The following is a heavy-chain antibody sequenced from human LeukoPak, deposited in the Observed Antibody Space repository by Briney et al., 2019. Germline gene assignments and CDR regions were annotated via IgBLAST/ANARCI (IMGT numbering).Heavy chain of an antibody. CDR3: ARDLEDCSSTNCPLNWFEP. V-gene: IGHV1-69*13. D-gene: IGHD2-2*01. CDR2: ITPIFGTA. J-gene: IGHJ5*02. CDR1: GGTFSSYA. Sequence: SVKVSCKASGGTFSSYAISWVRQAPGQGLEWMGGITPIFGTANYAQKFQGRVTITADESTSTAYMELSSLRSEDTAVYYCARDLEDCSSTNCPLNWFEPWSQGTLVTVSS.